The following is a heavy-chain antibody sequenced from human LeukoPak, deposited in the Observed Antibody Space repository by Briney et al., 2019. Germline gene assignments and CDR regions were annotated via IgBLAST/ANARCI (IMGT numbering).Heavy chain of an antibody. CDR1: GYTFNGYF. V-gene: IGHV1-2*02. J-gene: IGHJ4*02. D-gene: IGHD2-15*01. CDR2: INPNSGGT. Sequence: ASVKVSCKASGYTFNGYFMHWVRQAPGQGLEWMGWINPNSGGTNYAQKFQGRVTMTRDTSISTAYMELSRLRSDDTAVYYCARNPRNCSGGSCYSPWGQGTLVTVSS. CDR3: ARNPRNCSGGSCYSP.